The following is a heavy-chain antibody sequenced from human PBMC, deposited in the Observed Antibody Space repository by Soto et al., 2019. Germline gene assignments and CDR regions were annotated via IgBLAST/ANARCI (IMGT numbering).Heavy chain of an antibody. V-gene: IGHV4-30-4*01. CDR2: IYYSGST. J-gene: IGHJ4*02. Sequence: QVQLQESGPGLVKPSQTLSLTCTVSVGSISSGDYYWSWIRQPPAKGLEWLGYIYYSGSTYYNPYIKSRVTISVDTSKNQFSMKLSSVTAADTAVYYCARGERMVRGAGDYWGQGTLVTVSS. CDR3: ARGERMVRGAGDY. D-gene: IGHD3-10*01. CDR1: VGSISSGDYY.